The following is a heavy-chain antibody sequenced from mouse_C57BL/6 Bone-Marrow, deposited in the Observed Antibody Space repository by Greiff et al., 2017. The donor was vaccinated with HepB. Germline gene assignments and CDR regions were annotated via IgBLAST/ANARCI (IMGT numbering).Heavy chain of an antibody. J-gene: IGHJ4*01. CDR1: GFSLTSYG. Sequence: QVQLQQSGPGLVQPSQSLSITCTVSGFSLTSYGVHWVRQSPGKGLEWLGVIWRGGSTDYNAAFMSRLSITKDNSKSQVFFKMNSLQADDTAIYYCAKKGSNYEYAMDYWGQGTSVTVSS. CDR3: AKKGSNYEYAMDY. V-gene: IGHV2-5*01. D-gene: IGHD2-5*01. CDR2: IWRGGST.